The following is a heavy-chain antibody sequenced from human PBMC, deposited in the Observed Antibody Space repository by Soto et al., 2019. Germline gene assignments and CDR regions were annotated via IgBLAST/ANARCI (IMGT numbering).Heavy chain of an antibody. J-gene: IGHJ6*02. CDR1: GYSFTSYW. CDR3: ATAGRYGSGSYYPSPPYYYYGMDV. CDR2: IYPGDSDT. D-gene: IGHD3-10*01. Sequence: PGESLKISCQGSGYSFTSYWIHWVRQTPGKGLEWMGIIYPGDSDTRYSPSFQGQVTISADKSISTAYLQWSSLKASDTAMYYCATAGRYGSGSYYPSPPYYYYGMDVWGQGTTVTVSS. V-gene: IGHV5-51*01.